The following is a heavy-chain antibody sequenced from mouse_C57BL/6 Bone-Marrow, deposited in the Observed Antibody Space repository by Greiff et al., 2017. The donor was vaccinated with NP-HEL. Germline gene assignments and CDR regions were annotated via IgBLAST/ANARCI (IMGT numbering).Heavy chain of an antibody. CDR1: GYTFTDYY. J-gene: IGHJ3*01. CDR2: INPYNGGT. D-gene: IGHD2-1*01. V-gene: IGHV1-19*01. CDR3: ARSFYSWFAY. Sequence: EVHLVESGPVLVKPGASVKMSCKASGYTFTDYYMNWVKQSHGKSLEWIGVINPYNGGTSYNQKFKGKATLTVDKSSSTAYMELNSLTSEDSAVYYCARSFYSWFAYWGQGTLVTVSA.